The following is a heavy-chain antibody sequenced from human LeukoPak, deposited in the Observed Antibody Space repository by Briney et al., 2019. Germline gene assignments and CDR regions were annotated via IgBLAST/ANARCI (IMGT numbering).Heavy chain of an antibody. CDR1: GVTFSSYA. D-gene: IGHD5-24*01. V-gene: IGHV3-23*01. CDR3: AKGKINHDGAFDA. Sequence: GGSLRLSCAASGVTFSSYAMSWGRQAPGKGLEWVSAISDSGGSTYYAESVKGRFTISRDNSKKQLFLAVDSLRVEDTAVYYCAKGKINHDGAFDAWGQGTRVTVSS. J-gene: IGHJ3*01. CDR2: ISDSGGST.